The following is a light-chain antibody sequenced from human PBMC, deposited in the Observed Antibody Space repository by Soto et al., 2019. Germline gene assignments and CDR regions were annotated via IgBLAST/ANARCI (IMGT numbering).Light chain of an antibody. Sequence: EIVLTQSPGTLSLSPGERATLSCRASQCVSSNYLAWYQQKPGQTPRLLIYITSSRAPGIPERFSGSGSGTDFTLTISRLEPEDFAVYFCQQYGDSPWTFGQGTKVEIK. CDR3: QQYGDSPWT. J-gene: IGKJ1*01. CDR1: QCVSSNY. V-gene: IGKV3-20*01. CDR2: ITS.